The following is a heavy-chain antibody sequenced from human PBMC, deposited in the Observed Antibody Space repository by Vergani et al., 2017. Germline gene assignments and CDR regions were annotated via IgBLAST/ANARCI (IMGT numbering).Heavy chain of an antibody. V-gene: IGHV3-21*01. J-gene: IGHJ4*02. CDR2: ISSSRSYI. Sequence: EVQLVEPGGGLVKPGGPLRLSCAASGSTFSSYSMNWVCQAPGKGLEWVSSISSSRSYIDYADSVKGRFTISRDNAKNSLYLQMNSLRAEDTAVYYCASRSQGPPDYWGQGTLVTVSS. CDR3: ASRSQGPPDY. CDR1: GSTFSSYS. D-gene: IGHD1-26*01.